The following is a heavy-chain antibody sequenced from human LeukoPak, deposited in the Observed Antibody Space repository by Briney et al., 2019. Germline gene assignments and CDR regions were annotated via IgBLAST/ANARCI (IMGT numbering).Heavy chain of an antibody. CDR3: AKDRGMVGASVRAFDY. V-gene: IGHV3-23*01. CDR1: GFILRNHA. Sequence: GGSLRLSCAASGFILRNHAMNWVRQAPGKGLEWVSVIGGSGETTYYADSVKGRFTISRDNSQNTLYLQMSSLRGEDTALYYCAKDRGMVGASVRAFDYWGQGTLVTVSS. CDR2: IGGSGETT. D-gene: IGHD1-26*01. J-gene: IGHJ4*02.